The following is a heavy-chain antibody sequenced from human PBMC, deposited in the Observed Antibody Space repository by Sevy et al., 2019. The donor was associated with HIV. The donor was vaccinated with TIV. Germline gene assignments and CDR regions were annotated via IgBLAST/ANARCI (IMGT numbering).Heavy chain of an antibody. CDR1: GFTFSSYG. CDR3: AKRVAGTTTNYGMDV. CDR2: ISYDGSNK. D-gene: IGHD6-19*01. Sequence: GGSLRLSCAASGFTFSSYGMHWVRQAPGKGLEWVAVISYDGSNKYDADSVKGRFTISRDNSKNTLYLQMNSLRAEDTAVYYCAKRVAGTTTNYGMDVWGQWTTVTVSS. V-gene: IGHV3-30*18. J-gene: IGHJ6*02.